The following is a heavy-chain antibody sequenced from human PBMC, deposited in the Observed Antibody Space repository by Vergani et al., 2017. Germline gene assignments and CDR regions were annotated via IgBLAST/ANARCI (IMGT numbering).Heavy chain of an antibody. J-gene: IGHJ3*02. CDR2: ISAYNGNT. V-gene: IGHV1-18*01. CDR1: GYTFTSYG. D-gene: IGHD4-17*01. CDR3: AKDYGDYVSGAFDI. Sequence: QVQLVQSGAEVKKPGASVKVSCKASGYTFTSYGISWVRQAPGQGLEWMGWISAYNGNTNYAQKLQGRVTMTTDTSASTAYMELSSLRSEDTAVYYCAKDYGDYVSGAFDIWGQGTMVTVSS.